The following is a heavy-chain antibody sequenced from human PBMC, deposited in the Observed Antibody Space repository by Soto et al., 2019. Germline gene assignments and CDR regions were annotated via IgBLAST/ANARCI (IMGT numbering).Heavy chain of an antibody. CDR1: GGSFSGYY. CDR2: INHSGST. J-gene: IGHJ4*02. D-gene: IGHD3-10*01. CDR3: ARRAAGTMVRGGNIDY. V-gene: IGHV4-34*01. Sequence: QVQLQQWGAGLLKPSETLSLTCAVYGGSFSGYYWSWIRQPPGKGLEWIGEINHSGSTNYNPSLKVRVTISVDTSKNQFSLKLSSVTAADTAVYYCARRAAGTMVRGGNIDYWGQGTLVTVSS.